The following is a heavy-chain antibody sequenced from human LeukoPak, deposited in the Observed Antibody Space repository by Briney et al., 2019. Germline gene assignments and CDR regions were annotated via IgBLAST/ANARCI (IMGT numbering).Heavy chain of an antibody. D-gene: IGHD1-26*01. CDR3: ARPTNSEGAFDY. Sequence: SVKVSCKASGGTFSSYAISWVRQAPGQGPEWMGRIIPIFGTANYAQKFQDRVTITTDESTSTAYMELSSLRSEDTAVYYCARPTNSEGAFDYWGQGTLVTVSS. CDR2: IIPIFGTA. J-gene: IGHJ4*02. V-gene: IGHV1-69*05. CDR1: GGTFSSYA.